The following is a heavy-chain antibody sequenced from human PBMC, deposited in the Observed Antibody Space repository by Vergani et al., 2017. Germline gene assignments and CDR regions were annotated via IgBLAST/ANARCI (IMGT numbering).Heavy chain of an antibody. Sequence: EVQLVESGGGLVKPGGSLRLSCAASGFTFSSYSMNWVRQAPGKGLEWVSSISSSSSYIYYADSVKGLFTISRDNAKNSLYLQMNSLRADDTAVYYCARDLFYYDSSGYYSGFFDYWGQGTLVTVSS. J-gene: IGHJ4*02. D-gene: IGHD3-22*01. CDR1: GFTFSSYS. CDR3: ARDLFYYDSSGYYSGFFDY. V-gene: IGHV3-21*01. CDR2: ISSSSSYI.